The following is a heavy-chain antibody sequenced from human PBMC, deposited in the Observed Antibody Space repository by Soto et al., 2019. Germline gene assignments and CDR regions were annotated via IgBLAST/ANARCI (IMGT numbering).Heavy chain of an antibody. D-gene: IGHD3-3*01. CDR3: ARDGTAKSRDFWRGYDPPLGRNWFDP. Sequence: VSVKVSCKASGYAFTSYGISWVRQAPGQGLEWMGCISAYNGNTNYAQKLQGRVTMTTDTSTSTAYMELRSLRSDDTAVYYCARDGTAKSRDFWRGYDPPLGRNWFDPWGQGTLVTVSS. J-gene: IGHJ5*02. CDR2: ISAYNGNT. CDR1: GYAFTSYG. V-gene: IGHV1-18*01.